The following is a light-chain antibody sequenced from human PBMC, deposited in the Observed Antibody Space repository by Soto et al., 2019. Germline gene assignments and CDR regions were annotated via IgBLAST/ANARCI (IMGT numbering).Light chain of an antibody. CDR2: GAS. V-gene: IGKV3-20*01. J-gene: IGKJ2*01. CDR3: QQYGSSPYT. CDR1: QSVSSSY. Sequence: EIVLTQSPGTLSLSPRERATLSCRASQSVSSSYLAWYQQKPDQAPRLHIYGASSRATDIPDRFSGSGSGTDFTLTSSRLEPEDLAVYYCQQYGSSPYTFGQGTKLEIK.